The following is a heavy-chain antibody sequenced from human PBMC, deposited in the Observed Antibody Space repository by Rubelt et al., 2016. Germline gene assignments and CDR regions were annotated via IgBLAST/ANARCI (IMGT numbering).Heavy chain of an antibody. Sequence: QVQLVQPGAEVKKPGASVKVSCKASGYTFTSYYMHWVRQAPGQGLEWMGIINPSGGSKSYAQKFQGRGTMTRDTSTSTVYMELSSLRSEDTAVYYCAREQETTVTIEGVLGYWGQGTLVTVSS. CDR3: AREQETTVTIEGVLGY. CDR2: INPSGGSK. CDR1: GYTFTSYY. D-gene: IGHD4-17*01. V-gene: IGHV1-46*01. J-gene: IGHJ4*02.